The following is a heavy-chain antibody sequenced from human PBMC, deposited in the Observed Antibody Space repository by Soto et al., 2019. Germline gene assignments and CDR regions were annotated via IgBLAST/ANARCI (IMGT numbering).Heavy chain of an antibody. CDR3: ARDNLLLGCDY. V-gene: IGHV4-31*03. D-gene: IGHD2-15*01. Sequence: QVQLQESGPGLVKPSQTLSLTCTVSGGSVSSGGYYWSWIRQHPGKGLEWIGYIYYSGSTYYNPSLKSRVTISLDTSKNQFSPKLSSVTAADTAVYYCARDNLLLGCDYWGQGTLVTVSS. CDR1: GGSVSSGGYY. CDR2: IYYSGST. J-gene: IGHJ4*02.